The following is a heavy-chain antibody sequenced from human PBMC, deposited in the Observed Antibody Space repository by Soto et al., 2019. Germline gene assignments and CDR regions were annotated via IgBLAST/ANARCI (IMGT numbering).Heavy chain of an antibody. J-gene: IGHJ3*02. D-gene: IGHD3-10*01. CDR1: GASISRYY. CDR3: ARGPLRITMVRGVIKPHAFDI. V-gene: IGHV4-59*01. Sequence: SETLSLTCTVSGASISRYYWSWIRQSPGKGLEWIGYLYNTGSTIYNPSLKSRVTISVDTSKNQFSLKMNSVTAADTAVYYCARGPLRITMVRGVIKPHAFDIWGQGTMVTVSS. CDR2: LYNTGST.